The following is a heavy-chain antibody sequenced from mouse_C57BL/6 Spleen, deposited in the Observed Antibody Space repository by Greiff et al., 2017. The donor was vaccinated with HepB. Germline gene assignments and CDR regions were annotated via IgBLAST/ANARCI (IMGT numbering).Heavy chain of an antibody. J-gene: IGHJ2*01. V-gene: IGHV5-12*01. CDR3: ARLGGSSYFDY. Sequence: EVKLMESGGGLVQPGGSLKLSCAASGFTFSDYYMYWVRQTPEKRLEWVAYISNGGGSTYYPDTVKGRFTISRDNAKNTLYLQMSRLKSEDTAMYYCARLGGSSYFDYWGQGTTLTVSS. D-gene: IGHD1-1*01. CDR1: GFTFSDYY. CDR2: ISNGGGST.